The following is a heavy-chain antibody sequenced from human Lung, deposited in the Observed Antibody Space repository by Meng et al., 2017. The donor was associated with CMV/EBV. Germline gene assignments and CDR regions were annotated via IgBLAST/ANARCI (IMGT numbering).Heavy chain of an antibody. CDR3: ARRGEKQLVRGELDY. J-gene: IGHJ4*02. CDR2: IYHSGST. V-gene: IGHV4-4*02. D-gene: IGHD6-13*01. Sequence: GSLRLXCAVSGGSISSSNWWSWVRQPPGKGLEWIGEIYHSGSTNYNPSLKSRVTISVDKSKNQFSLKLSSVTAADTAVYYCARRGEKQLVRGELDYWGQGTLVTVSS. CDR1: GGSISSSNW.